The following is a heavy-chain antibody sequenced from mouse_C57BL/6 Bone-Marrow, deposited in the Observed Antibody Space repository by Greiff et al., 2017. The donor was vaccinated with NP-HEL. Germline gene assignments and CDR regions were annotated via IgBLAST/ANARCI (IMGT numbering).Heavy chain of an antibody. V-gene: IGHV1-4*01. J-gene: IGHJ3*01. Sequence: VQLVESGAELARPGASVKMSCKASGYTFTSYTMHWVKQRPGQGLEWIGYINPSSGYTKYNQKFKDKATLTADKSSSTAYMQLSSLTSEDSAVYYCARVITPLQSWFAYWGQGTLVTVSA. D-gene: IGHD1-2*01. CDR2: INPSSGYT. CDR1: GYTFTSYT. CDR3: ARVITPLQSWFAY.